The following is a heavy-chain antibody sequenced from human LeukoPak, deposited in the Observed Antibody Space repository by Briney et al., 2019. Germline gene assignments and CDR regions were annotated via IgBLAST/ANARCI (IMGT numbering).Heavy chain of an antibody. CDR1: GYTFTSYG. J-gene: IGHJ4*02. D-gene: IGHD2-15*01. Sequence: VASVKVSCKASGYTFTSYGISWVRQAPGQGLEWMGWISAYNGNTNYAQKLQGRVTMTTDTSTSTAYMELRSLRSDDTAVYYCARTSGYCNGGSCYLDSWGQGTLVTVSS. V-gene: IGHV1-18*01. CDR3: ARTSGYCNGGSCYLDS. CDR2: ISAYNGNT.